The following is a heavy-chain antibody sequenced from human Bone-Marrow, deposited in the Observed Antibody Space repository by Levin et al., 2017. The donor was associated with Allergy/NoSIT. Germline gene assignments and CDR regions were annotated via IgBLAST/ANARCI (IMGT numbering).Heavy chain of an antibody. D-gene: IGHD3-10*01. CDR3: ARSEGEGITMVRALDY. CDR1: GFTFSSYS. J-gene: IGHJ4*02. Sequence: PGGSLRLSCAASGFTFSSYSMNWVRQAPGKGLEWVSYISSSSSTIYYADSVKGRFTISRDNAKNSLYLQMNSLRAEDTAVYYCARSEGEGITMVRALDYWGQGTLVTVSS. CDR2: ISSSSSTI. V-gene: IGHV3-48*01.